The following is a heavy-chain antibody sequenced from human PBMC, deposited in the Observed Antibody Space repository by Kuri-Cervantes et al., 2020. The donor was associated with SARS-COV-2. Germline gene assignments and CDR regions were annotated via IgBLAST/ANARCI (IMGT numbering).Heavy chain of an antibody. V-gene: IGHV1-2*02. Sequence: ASVKVSCKASGYTFTGYYMHWVRQAPGQGLEWMGWINPNGGGTNYAQKFQGRVTMTRDTSTSTVYMELSSLRSEDTAVYYCARDLHKADWGYGSGSYYNAKGPFQHWGQGTLVTVSS. CDR3: ARDLHKADWGYGSGSYYNAKGPFQH. CDR2: INPNGGGT. J-gene: IGHJ1*01. D-gene: IGHD3-10*01. CDR1: GYTFTGYY.